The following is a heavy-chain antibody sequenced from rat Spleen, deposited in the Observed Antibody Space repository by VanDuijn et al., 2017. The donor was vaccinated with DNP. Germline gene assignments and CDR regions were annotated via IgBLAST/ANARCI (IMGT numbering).Heavy chain of an antibody. CDR2: ITYDGGST. CDR3: AKPMDYYSGGFAY. V-gene: IGHV5-22*01. D-gene: IGHD1-1*01. Sequence: EVQLVESGGGLVQPGRSLRLSCVASGFTFSDYYMAWVRQAPTKGLEWVAYITYDGGSTYYGDSVKGRFTISRDNAKSTLSLQMNSLRSEDMATYYCAKPMDYYSGGFAYWGQGTLVTVSS. J-gene: IGHJ3*01. CDR1: GFTFSDYY.